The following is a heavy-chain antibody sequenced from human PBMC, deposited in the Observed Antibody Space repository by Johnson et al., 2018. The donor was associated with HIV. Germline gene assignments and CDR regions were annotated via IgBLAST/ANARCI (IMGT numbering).Heavy chain of an antibody. CDR2: ISYDGSNK. CDR3: ARENDAFDI. Sequence: QVQLVESGGGVVQPGRSLRLSCAASGFTFSSYAMHWVRQAPGKGLAWVAVISYDGSNKYYADSVKGRFTISRDNSKNTLYLQMNSLRAEDTAVYYCARENDAFDIWGQGTMVTVSS. CDR1: GFTFSSYA. J-gene: IGHJ3*02. V-gene: IGHV3-30*04.